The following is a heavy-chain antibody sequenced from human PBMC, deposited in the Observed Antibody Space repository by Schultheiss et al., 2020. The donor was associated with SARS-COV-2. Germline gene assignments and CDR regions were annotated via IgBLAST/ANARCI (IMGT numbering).Heavy chain of an antibody. CDR3: ARVPYQLGADY. D-gene: IGHD2-2*01. CDR1: GFTFSDYD. V-gene: IGHV3-33*01. CDR2: IWHDGSNK. J-gene: IGHJ4*02. Sequence: GGSLRLSCAASGFTFSDYDMHWVRQSPGKGLEWVADIWHDGSNKYYADSVKGRVTISRDNSKNTLYLQMNSLRAEDTAVYYCARVPYQLGADYWGQGTLVTVSS.